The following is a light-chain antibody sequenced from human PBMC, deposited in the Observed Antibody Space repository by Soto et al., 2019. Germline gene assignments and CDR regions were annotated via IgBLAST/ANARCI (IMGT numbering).Light chain of an antibody. CDR1: QSVSSY. V-gene: IGKV3-20*01. J-gene: IGKJ3*01. Sequence: EIVLTQSPATLSLSPGERATLSCRASQSVSSYLAWYQQKPGQAPRLLIYDASNRATGIPDRFSGSGSGTDFTLTISRLEPEDFAVYSCQQYGGSPLFTFGPGTRVDVK. CDR3: QQYGGSPLFT. CDR2: DAS.